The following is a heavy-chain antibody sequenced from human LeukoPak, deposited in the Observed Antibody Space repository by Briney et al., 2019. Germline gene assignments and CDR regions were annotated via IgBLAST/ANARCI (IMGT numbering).Heavy chain of an antibody. D-gene: IGHD1-26*01. CDR3: ARLGSYHDF. V-gene: IGHV4-4*09. CDR2: IHATGGS. J-gene: IGHJ4*02. Sequence: SETLSLTCTVSGASIRNYYWSWIRQTPEKGLEWMGYIHATGGSNYYPSLKSRLTVSIDTSRNQLSLKLTSVTAADTAVYFCARLGSYHDFWGQGALVTVS. CDR1: GASIRNYY.